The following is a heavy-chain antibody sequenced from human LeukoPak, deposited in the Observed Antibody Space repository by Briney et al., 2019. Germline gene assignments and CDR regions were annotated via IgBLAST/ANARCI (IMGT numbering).Heavy chain of an antibody. D-gene: IGHD2-2*02. CDR1: GYTFTGYY. V-gene: IGHV1-2*02. Sequence: ASVKVSCKASGYTFTGYYMHWVRQAPGQGLEWMGWINPNSGGTNCAQKFQGRVTMTRDTSISKAYMELSRLRSDDTAVYYCASTFGYCSSTSCYTGGYYFDYWGQGTLVTVSS. CDR3: ASTFGYCSSTSCYTGGYYFDY. CDR2: INPNSGGT. J-gene: IGHJ4*02.